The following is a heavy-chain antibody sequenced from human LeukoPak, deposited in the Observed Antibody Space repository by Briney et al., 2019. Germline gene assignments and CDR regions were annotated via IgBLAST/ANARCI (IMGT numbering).Heavy chain of an antibody. Sequence: GESLKISCKGSGYSFTSYWIGWVRQMPGKGLEWMGIIYPGDSDTRYSPSFQGQVTISADKSISTAYLQWSSLKAWETAMYYCVRTHTYYDFCSGRVFPFFDYWGQGTLVTVSS. CDR1: GYSFTSYW. CDR3: VRTHTYYDFCSGRVFPFFDY. D-gene: IGHD3-3*01. CDR2: IYPGDSDT. V-gene: IGHV5-51*01. J-gene: IGHJ4*02.